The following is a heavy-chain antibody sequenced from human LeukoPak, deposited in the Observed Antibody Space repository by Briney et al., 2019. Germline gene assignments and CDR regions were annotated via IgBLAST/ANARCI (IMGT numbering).Heavy chain of an antibody. Sequence: GGSLRLSCAASGFTFSIYAMNWVRQAPGKGLEWVSTVSGSGDSTYYADSVKGRFTISRDNSKNTLYLQMNSLRAEDTAVYYCARDFGYFWGQGTLVTVSS. V-gene: IGHV3-23*01. J-gene: IGHJ4*02. CDR2: VSGSGDST. D-gene: IGHD3-10*01. CDR1: GFTFSIYA. CDR3: ARDFGYF.